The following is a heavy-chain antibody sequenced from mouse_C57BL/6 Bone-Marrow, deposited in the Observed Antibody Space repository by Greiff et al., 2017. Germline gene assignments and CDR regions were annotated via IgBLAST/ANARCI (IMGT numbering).Heavy chain of an antibody. V-gene: IGHV5-17*01. CDR2: ISSGGSTI. CDR1: GFTFSDYG. J-gene: IGHJ1*03. D-gene: IGHD1-1*01. Sequence: EVQVVESGGGLVKPGGSLKLSCAASGFTFSDYGMHWVRQAPEKGLEWVAYISSGGSTIYYADTVKGRFTISRDNAKHTLFLQMTSLSSEDTAMYYCAMDYYGSSYVGNWYFDGWGTGTTVTVSS. CDR3: AMDYYGSSYVGNWYFDG.